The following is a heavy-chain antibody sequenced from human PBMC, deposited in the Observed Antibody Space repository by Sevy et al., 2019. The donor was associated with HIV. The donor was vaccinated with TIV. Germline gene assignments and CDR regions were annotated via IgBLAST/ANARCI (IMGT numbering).Heavy chain of an antibody. CDR3: ARGEGRSGLYYFDY. Sequence: GGSLRLSCAASGFTFSSYAMHWVRQAPGKGLEWVAVISYDGSNKYYAHSVKGRFTISRDNSKNTLYLQMNSLRAEDTAVYYCARGEGRSGLYYFDYWGQGTLVTVSS. CDR1: GFTFSSYA. CDR2: ISYDGSNK. D-gene: IGHD3-3*01. J-gene: IGHJ4*02. V-gene: IGHV3-30-3*01.